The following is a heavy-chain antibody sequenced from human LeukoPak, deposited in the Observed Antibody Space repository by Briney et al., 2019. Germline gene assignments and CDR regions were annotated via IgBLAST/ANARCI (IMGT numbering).Heavy chain of an antibody. CDR2: IYYSGTT. D-gene: IGHD2-15*01. CDR3: ARRKVDEASKYYYMDV. V-gene: IGHV4-39*01. CDR1: AGPLSGFYGY. J-gene: IGHJ6*03. Sequence: LETPSLPRTFSAGPLSGFYGYWARVPPPPGKGPGGGWGIYYSGTTNYKPSLQSRVTISVDTSKNQFSLKLISVTAADTAVYYCARRKVDEASKYYYMDVWGKGTTVTVSS.